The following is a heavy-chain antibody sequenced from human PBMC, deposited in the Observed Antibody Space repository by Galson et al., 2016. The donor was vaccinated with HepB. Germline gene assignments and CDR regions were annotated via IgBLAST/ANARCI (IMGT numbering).Heavy chain of an antibody. V-gene: IGHV4-59*01. CDR1: GASISGYY. CDR3: ARDDSGGWYGFHYGMDV. CDR2: IYYSGRT. D-gene: IGHD6-19*01. Sequence: LTCTVSGASISGYYLSWIRQPPGKGLEWIGYIYYSGRTNYNPSLKSRVTISVDASKNQFSLKLSSVTAADTAVYYCARDDSGGWYGFHYGMDVWGQGTTVTVSS. J-gene: IGHJ6*02.